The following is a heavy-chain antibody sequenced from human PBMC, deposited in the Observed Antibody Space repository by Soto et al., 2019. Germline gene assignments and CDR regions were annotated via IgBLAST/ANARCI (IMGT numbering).Heavy chain of an antibody. J-gene: IGHJ4*02. CDR2: ISAYNGNT. CDR3: AREYSYGSAPWY. V-gene: IGHV1-18*01. CDR1: GYTFTSYG. D-gene: IGHD3-10*01. Sequence: QVQLVQSGAEVKKPGASVKVSCKASGYTFTSYGISWVRQAPGQGLEWMGWISAYNGNTNYAQKLQGRVTMTTDTSTSTAYRELRGVRSDDPAVYYCAREYSYGSAPWYWGKGPLATVSS.